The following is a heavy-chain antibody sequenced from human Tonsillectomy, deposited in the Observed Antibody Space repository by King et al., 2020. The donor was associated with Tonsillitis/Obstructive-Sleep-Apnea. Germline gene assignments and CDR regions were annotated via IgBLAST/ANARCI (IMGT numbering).Heavy chain of an antibody. Sequence: QLQESGPGLVKPSETLSLTCTVSGDSISSYYWSWLRQPPGKGLEWIGYIYYSGSTNYNPSLKSRLTISVDTSKNQFSLKLTSVTAADTAVYYCARVPLRYCSGGSCYSWAFDYWGQGTLVTVSS. J-gene: IGHJ4*02. D-gene: IGHD2-15*01. CDR2: IYYSGST. CDR3: ARVPLRYCSGGSCYSWAFDY. CDR1: GDSISSYY. V-gene: IGHV4-59*01.